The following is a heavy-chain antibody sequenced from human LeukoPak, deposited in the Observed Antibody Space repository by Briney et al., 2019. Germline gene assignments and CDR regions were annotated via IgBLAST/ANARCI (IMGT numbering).Heavy chain of an antibody. D-gene: IGHD6-13*01. Sequence: GGSLRLSCAASGFTFSSYGMNWVRQAPGKGLEWVSSISSSSSYIYYADSVKGRFAISRDNAKNSLYLQMNSLRAEDTAVYYCARDTGYSSSWYIDFIDYWGQGTLVTVSS. CDR3: ARDTGYSSSWYIDFIDY. V-gene: IGHV3-21*01. CDR2: ISSSSSYI. CDR1: GFTFSSYG. J-gene: IGHJ4*02.